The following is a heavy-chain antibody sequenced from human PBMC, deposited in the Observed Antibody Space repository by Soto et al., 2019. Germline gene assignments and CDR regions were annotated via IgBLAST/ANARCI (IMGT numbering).Heavy chain of an antibody. V-gene: IGHV3-23*01. D-gene: IGHD1-26*01. CDR1: GFTFSSYA. CDR3: ARSGSYSWLPY. J-gene: IGHJ4*02. CDR2: VSPSGGGS. Sequence: GGALRLSCAASGFTFSSYALSWVRQAPGKGLEWVSFVSPSGGGSYYADSVKGRFTISRDNSKNTVYLQMNGLKAEDSALYYCARSGSYSWLPYWGQGTLVTVSS.